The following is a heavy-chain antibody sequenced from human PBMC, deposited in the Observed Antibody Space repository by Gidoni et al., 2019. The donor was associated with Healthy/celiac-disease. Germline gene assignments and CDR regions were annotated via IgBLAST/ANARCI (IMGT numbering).Heavy chain of an antibody. Sequence: EVQLVESGGGLVQPGGSLRLSCAASGFTFSSYSMNWVRQAPGKGLEWVSYISSSSSTIYYADSVKGRFTISRDNAKNSLYLQMNSLRDEDTAVYYCARDPVRRYFDWLFKLPPDYWGQGTLVTVSS. CDR2: ISSSSSTI. J-gene: IGHJ4*02. V-gene: IGHV3-48*02. CDR3: ARDPVRRYFDWLFKLPPDY. CDR1: GFTFSSYS. D-gene: IGHD3-9*01.